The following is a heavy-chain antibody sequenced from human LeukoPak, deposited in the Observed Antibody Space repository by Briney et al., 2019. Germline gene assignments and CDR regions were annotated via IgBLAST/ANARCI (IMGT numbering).Heavy chain of an antibody. CDR1: GSTLTVLS. V-gene: IGHV1-24*01. J-gene: IGHJ4*02. CDR2: FDPDNGET. CDR3: ATLPLLRYFDWLLYSYLDY. D-gene: IGHD3-9*01. Sequence: ASVKVSCNVSGSTLTVLSMHWMRQAPAKGHEWMGGFDPDNGETIYAQKFQGRVTMTEDTSTDTDYMELSSLRSEDTAVYYCATLPLLRYFDWLLYSYLDYLGQGSLVTVSS.